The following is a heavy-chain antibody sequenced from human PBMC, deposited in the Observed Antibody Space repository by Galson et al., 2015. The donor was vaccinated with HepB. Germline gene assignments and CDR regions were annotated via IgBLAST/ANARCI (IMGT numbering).Heavy chain of an antibody. J-gene: IGHJ4*02. Sequence: SVKVSCKASGYTFTSYYMHWVRQAPGQGLEWMGIINPSGGSTSYAQKFQGRVTITADKSTSTAYMELSSLRSEDTAVYYCARGDYFDYWGQGTLVTVSS. V-gene: IGHV1-46*01. CDR2: INPSGGST. CDR1: GYTFTSYY. CDR3: ARGDYFDY.